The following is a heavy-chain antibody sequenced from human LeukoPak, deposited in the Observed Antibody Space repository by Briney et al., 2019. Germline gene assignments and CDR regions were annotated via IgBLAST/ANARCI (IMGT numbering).Heavy chain of an antibody. J-gene: IGHJ1*01. CDR1: GFTLSNYG. Sequence: PGGSLRPSCAASGFTLSNYGIHWVRQAPGKGLEWVAFIRYDGSNKYYADSVKGRFTISRDNSKNTLYLQMNSLRTEDTAVYYCANSRGVAARPGYFQQWGQGTLVTVSS. CDR3: ANSRGVAARPGYFQQ. D-gene: IGHD6-6*01. CDR2: IRYDGSNK. V-gene: IGHV3-30*02.